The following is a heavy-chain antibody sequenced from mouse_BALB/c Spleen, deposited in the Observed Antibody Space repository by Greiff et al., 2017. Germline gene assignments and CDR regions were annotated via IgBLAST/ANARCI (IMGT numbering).Heavy chain of an antibody. CDR2: IYPGNGDT. CDR1: GYTFTSYN. CDR3: ASYYGYAMDY. Sequence: QVQLKQPGAELVKPGASVKMSCKASGYTFTSYNMHWVKQTPGQGLEWIGAIYPGNGDTSYNQKFKGKATLTADKSSSTAYMQLSSLTSEDSAVYYCASYYGYAMDYWGQGTSVTVSS. J-gene: IGHJ4*01. D-gene: IGHD1-1*01. V-gene: IGHV1-12*01.